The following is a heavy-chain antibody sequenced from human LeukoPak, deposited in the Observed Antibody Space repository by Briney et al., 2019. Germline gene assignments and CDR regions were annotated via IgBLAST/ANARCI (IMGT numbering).Heavy chain of an antibody. Sequence: GGSLRLSCAASGFTFHDYAMHWVRQAPGKGLEWVSGISWKSASIGYADSVKGRFTISRDNAKNSLYLQMNSLRAEDTAVYYCAKDQVEYSSGWPADYWGQGTLVTVSS. CDR3: AKDQVEYSSGWPADY. D-gene: IGHD6-19*01. CDR1: GFTFHDYA. CDR2: ISWKSASI. J-gene: IGHJ4*02. V-gene: IGHV3-9*01.